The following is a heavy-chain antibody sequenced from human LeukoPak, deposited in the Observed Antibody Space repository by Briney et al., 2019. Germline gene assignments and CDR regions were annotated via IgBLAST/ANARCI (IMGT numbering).Heavy chain of an antibody. V-gene: IGHV4-59*01. CDR3: AREAPDYGMDV. CDR1: GFTFSTYW. J-gene: IGHJ6*02. CDR2: IYYSGST. Sequence: GSLRLSCAASGFTFSTYWMSWVRQAPGKGLEWIGYIYYSGSTNYNPSLKSRVTISVDTSKNQFSLKLSSVTAADTAVYYCAREAPDYGMDVWGQGTMVTVSS.